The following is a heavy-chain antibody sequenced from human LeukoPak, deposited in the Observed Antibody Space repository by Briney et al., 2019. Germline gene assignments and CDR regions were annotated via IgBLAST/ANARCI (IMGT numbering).Heavy chain of an antibody. V-gene: IGHV3-30*04. CDR1: GFTFSSYA. Sequence: QTGGSLRLSCAASGFTFSSYAMHWVRQAPGKGLEWVAVISYDGSNKYCADSVKGRFTISRDNSKNTLYLQMNSLRAEDTAVYYCARGRNYYDSSGYYSRDAFDIWGQGTMVTVSS. CDR2: ISYDGSNK. CDR3: ARGRNYYDSSGYYSRDAFDI. J-gene: IGHJ3*02. D-gene: IGHD3-22*01.